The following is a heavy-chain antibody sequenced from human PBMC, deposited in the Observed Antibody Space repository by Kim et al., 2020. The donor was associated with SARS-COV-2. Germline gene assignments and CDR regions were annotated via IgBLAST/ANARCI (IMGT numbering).Heavy chain of an antibody. CDR2: IYYSGST. CDR3: ARVLGVGQGVVNFDY. V-gene: IGHV4-59*13. D-gene: IGHD3-10*01. J-gene: IGHJ4*02. Sequence: SETLSLTCTVSGGSISSYYWSWIRQPPGKGLEWIGYIYYSGSTNYNPSLKSRVTISVDTSKNQFSLKLSSVTAADTAVYYCARVLGVGQGVVNFDYWGQGTLVTVSS. CDR1: GGSISSYY.